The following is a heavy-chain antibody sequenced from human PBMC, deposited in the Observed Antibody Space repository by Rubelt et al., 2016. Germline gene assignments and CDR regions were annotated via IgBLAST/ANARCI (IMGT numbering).Heavy chain of an antibody. CDR3: ARDRTWLVPGLDAFDI. J-gene: IGHJ3*02. CDR2: ISAYNGHA. V-gene: IGHV1-18*01. CDR1: GYTFTSYG. D-gene: IGHD6-19*01. Sequence: QVQLVQSGAEVKKPGASVKVSCKASGYTFTSYGISWVRQAPGQGLEWMGWISAYNGHANYAQKLQGRVPRTTDTSTSTAYRELRSLRSDDTAVYYCARDRTWLVPGLDAFDIWGQGTMVTVSS.